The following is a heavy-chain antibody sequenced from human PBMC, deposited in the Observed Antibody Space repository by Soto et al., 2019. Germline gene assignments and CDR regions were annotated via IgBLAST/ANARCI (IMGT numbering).Heavy chain of an antibody. D-gene: IGHD6-13*01. Sequence: QVQLVQSGAEVKKPGASVKVSCKASGCTFTSYAMHWVRQAPGQRLEWMGWINAGNGNTKYSQKFQGRVTITRDTSASTAYMELSSLRSEDTAVYYCARGFIASAGRQIYAEYFQHWGQGPLVTVSS. J-gene: IGHJ1*01. CDR2: INAGNGNT. CDR1: GCTFTSYA. CDR3: ARGFIASAGRQIYAEYFQH. V-gene: IGHV1-3*01.